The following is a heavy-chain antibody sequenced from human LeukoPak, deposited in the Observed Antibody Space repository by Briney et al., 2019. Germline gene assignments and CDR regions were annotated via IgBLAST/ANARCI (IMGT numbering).Heavy chain of an antibody. Sequence: GGSLRLSCAASGFTFSSYWMSWVRQAPGKGLEWVANIKQDGSGKYYVDSVKGRFTISRDNAKNSPYLQMNSLRAEDTAVYYCARDVPSSSWFYYYYYYMDVWGKGTTVTVSS. D-gene: IGHD6-13*01. CDR1: GFTFSSYW. V-gene: IGHV3-7*01. CDR2: IKQDGSGK. CDR3: ARDVPSSSWFYYYYYYMDV. J-gene: IGHJ6*03.